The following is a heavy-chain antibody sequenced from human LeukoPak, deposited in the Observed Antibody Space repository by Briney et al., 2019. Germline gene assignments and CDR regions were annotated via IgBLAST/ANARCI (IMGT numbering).Heavy chain of an antibody. Sequence: GGSLRLSCAASGFIFSDYYMDWVRQAPGKGLEWVGRSRNKANSYTTQYAASVKGRFTISRDDSKSSLYLQMNSLKTEDTSVYYCTRVYSSDWSGSYFDYWGQGTPVTVPS. CDR3: TRVYSSDWSGSYFDY. CDR2: SRNKANSYTT. D-gene: IGHD6-13*01. V-gene: IGHV3-72*01. CDR1: GFIFSDYY. J-gene: IGHJ4*02.